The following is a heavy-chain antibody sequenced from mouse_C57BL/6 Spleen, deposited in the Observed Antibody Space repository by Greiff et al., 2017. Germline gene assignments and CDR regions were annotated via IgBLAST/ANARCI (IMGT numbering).Heavy chain of an antibody. J-gene: IGHJ3*01. CDR1: GYSFTGYY. CDR2: INPSTGGT. CDR3: AGYRNYEFSFAY. D-gene: IGHD2-5*01. Sequence: EVTLQESGPELVKPGASVKISCKASGYSFTGYYMNWVKQSPEKSLEWIGEINPSTGGTTYNQQIKAKATLTVAKSSSTAYMQLKILTSEDSAVYYCAGYRNYEFSFAYWGQGTLVTVSA. V-gene: IGHV1-42*01.